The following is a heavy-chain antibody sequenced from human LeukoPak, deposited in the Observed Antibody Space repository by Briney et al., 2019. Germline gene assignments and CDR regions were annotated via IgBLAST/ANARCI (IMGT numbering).Heavy chain of an antibody. V-gene: IGHV1-69*13. J-gene: IGHJ4*02. CDR3: ARAMYYDSSGYYDY. CDR1: GGTFSSYP. CDR2: IIPIFGTA. D-gene: IGHD3-22*01. Sequence: ASVKVSCKASGGTFSSYPISWVRQAPGQGLEWMGGIIPIFGTANYAQKFQGRVTITADESTSTAYMELSSLRSEDTAVYYCARAMYYDSSGYYDYWGQGTLVTVSS.